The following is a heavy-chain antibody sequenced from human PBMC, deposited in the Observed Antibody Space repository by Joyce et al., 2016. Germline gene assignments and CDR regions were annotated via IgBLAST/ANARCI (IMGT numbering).Heavy chain of an antibody. J-gene: IGHJ6*03. Sequence: QVQLVESGGGVVQPGRSLRLSCAASGFIFSNYGMHWVRQAPGKGLEWVALISYDGSDKYYVDSVKGRFTISRDNSKNALYLQMSNVRAEDTAMYFCAIYVGHFYYMGVWGKGTTVTVSS. CDR2: ISYDGSDK. CDR1: GFIFSNYG. D-gene: IGHD3-16*01. V-gene: IGHV3-30*03. CDR3: AIYVGHFYYMGV.